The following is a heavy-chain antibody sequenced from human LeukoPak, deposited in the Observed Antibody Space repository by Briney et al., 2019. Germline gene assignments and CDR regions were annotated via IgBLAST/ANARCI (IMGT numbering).Heavy chain of an antibody. V-gene: IGHV3-7*01. D-gene: IGHD3-22*01. CDR2: IKQDGSET. J-gene: IGHJ4*02. CDR3: ARDGWNTYDKDY. Sequence: GGSLRLSCAASGFTFSSYWMSWLRQAPGKGLEWVANIKQDGSETYYVDSVKGRFTISRDNAKDSLFLQMNSLRAEDTAVYYCARDGWNTYDKDYWGQGTLVTVSS. CDR1: GFTFSSYW.